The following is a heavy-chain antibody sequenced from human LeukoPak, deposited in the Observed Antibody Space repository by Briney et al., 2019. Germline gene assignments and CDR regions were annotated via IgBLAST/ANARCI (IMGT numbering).Heavy chain of an antibody. CDR2: INPNSGGT. Sequence: ASVKVSCKASGYTFTGYYMHWVRQAPGQGLEWMGWINPNSGGTNYAQKFQGRVTMTRDTSISTAYMELSRLRSDDTAVYYCARQLVPAAIWSDGSGSPGDYWGQGTLVTVSS. J-gene: IGHJ4*02. CDR3: ARQLVPAAIWSDGSGSPGDY. D-gene: IGHD2-2*02. V-gene: IGHV1-2*02. CDR1: GYTFTGYY.